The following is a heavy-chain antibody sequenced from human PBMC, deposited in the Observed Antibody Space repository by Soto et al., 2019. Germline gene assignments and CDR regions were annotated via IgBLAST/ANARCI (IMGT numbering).Heavy chain of an antibody. CDR3: ARGMVRGVNWLDP. J-gene: IGHJ5*02. D-gene: IGHD3-10*01. CDR2: INHDGNA. Sequence: SETLSLTCAVYGGSLSDYSWSWIRQPPGKGLEWLGEINHDGNADYNPSLRSRVTISVDTSKNHLSLKLSSVTAADTAVYYCARGMVRGVNWLDPWGQGTLVTVSS. V-gene: IGHV4-34*01. CDR1: GGSLSDYS.